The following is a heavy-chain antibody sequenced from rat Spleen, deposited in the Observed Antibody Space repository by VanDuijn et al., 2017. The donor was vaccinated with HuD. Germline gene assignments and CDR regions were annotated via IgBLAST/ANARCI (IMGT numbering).Heavy chain of an antibody. CDR2: ISPSGGST. V-gene: IGHV5-19*01. J-gene: IGHJ2*01. CDR1: GFPFSNYG. D-gene: IGHD4-1*01. CDR3: ATEDYGFPFFEY. Sequence: EVQLVESGGGLVQPGRSLKLSCAASGFPFSNYGMHWIRQAPTKGLEWVASISPSGGSTYYRDSVKGRFTISRDNAKSILCLQMDSLRSEDTATYYCATEDYGFPFFEYWGQGVMVTVSS.